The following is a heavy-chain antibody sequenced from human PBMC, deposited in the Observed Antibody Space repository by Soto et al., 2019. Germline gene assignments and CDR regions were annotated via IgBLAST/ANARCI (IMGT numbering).Heavy chain of an antibody. D-gene: IGHD6-13*01. CDR1: GGTFSSYA. Sequence: SVKVSCKASGGTFSSYAISWVRQAPGQGLEWMGGIIPIFGTANYAQKFQGRVTITADESTSTAYMELSSLRSEDTAVYYCARDRVDRLAAPQDYYYYYGMDVWGQGTTVTVSS. CDR3: ARDRVDRLAAPQDYYYYYGMDV. J-gene: IGHJ6*02. V-gene: IGHV1-69*13. CDR2: IIPIFGTA.